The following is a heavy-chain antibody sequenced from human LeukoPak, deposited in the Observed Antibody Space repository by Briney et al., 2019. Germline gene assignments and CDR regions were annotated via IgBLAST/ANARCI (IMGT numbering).Heavy chain of an antibody. CDR1: GGSISSGDYY. D-gene: IGHD2-21*01. CDR2: IYYSGST. J-gene: IGHJ4*02. CDR3: AKAPRACSGGDCLFDY. V-gene: IGHV4-30-4*08. Sequence: PSQTLSLTCTVSGGSISSGDYYWSWIRQPPGKGLEWIGYIYYSGSTYYNPSLKSRVTISVDTSKNQFSLKLSSVTAADTAVYYCAKAPRACSGGDCLFDYWGQGTLVTVSS.